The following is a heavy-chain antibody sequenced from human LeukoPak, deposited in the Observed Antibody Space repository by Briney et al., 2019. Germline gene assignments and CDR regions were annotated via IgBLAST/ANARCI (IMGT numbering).Heavy chain of an antibody. V-gene: IGHV1-18*01. Sequence: ASVKVSCKASGYTFTSYGISWVRQAPGQGLEWMGWISAYNGNTNYAQKLQGRVTMTTDTSTSTAYMELSSLRSEDTAVYYCAKDSSGSYYFDYWGQGTLVTVSS. CDR1: GYTFTSYG. CDR3: AKDSSGSYYFDY. J-gene: IGHJ4*02. D-gene: IGHD3-22*01. CDR2: ISAYNGNT.